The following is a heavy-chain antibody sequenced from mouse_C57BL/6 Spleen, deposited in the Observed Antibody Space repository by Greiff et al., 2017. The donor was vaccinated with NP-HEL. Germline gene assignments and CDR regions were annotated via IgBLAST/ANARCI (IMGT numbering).Heavy chain of an antibody. V-gene: IGHV1-69*01. Sequence: VQLQQPGAELVMPGASVKLSCKASGYTFPSYWMHWVKQRPGQGLEWIGEIDPSDSYTNYNQKFKGKSTSTVDKSSSTAYMQLSSLTSEDSAVYYCARDSATVGAGAMDYWGQGTSVTVSS. J-gene: IGHJ4*01. CDR3: ARDSATVGAGAMDY. D-gene: IGHD1-1*01. CDR1: GYTFPSYW. CDR2: IDPSDSYT.